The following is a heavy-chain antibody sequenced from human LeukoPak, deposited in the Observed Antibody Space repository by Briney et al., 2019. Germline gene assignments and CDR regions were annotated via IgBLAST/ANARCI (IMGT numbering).Heavy chain of an antibody. CDR2: ISYDGSNK. CDR1: GFTFSSYA. J-gene: IGHJ4*02. D-gene: IGHD2-2*01. Sequence: PGGSLRLSCAASGFTFSSYAMHWVRQAPGKGLEWVAVISYDGSNKYYADSVKGRFTISRDNSKNTLYLQMNSLRAEDTAVYYCARGHLGYCSSTSCYTSGLDYWGQGTLVTVSS. V-gene: IGHV3-30-3*01. CDR3: ARGHLGYCSSTSCYTSGLDY.